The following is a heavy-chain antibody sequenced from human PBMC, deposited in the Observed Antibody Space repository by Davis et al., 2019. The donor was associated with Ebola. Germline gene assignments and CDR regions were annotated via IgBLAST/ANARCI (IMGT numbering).Heavy chain of an antibody. V-gene: IGHV1-18*01. CDR2: ISAYNGNT. J-gene: IGHJ6*02. CDR3: ARCRIGNYYYYYGMDV. CDR1: GYTFTNYD. D-gene: IGHD1-14*01. Sequence: ASVKVSCKASGYTFTNYDISWVRQAPGQGLEWMGWISAYNGNTNYAQKLQGRVTMTTDTSTSTAYMELRSLRSDDTAVYYCARCRIGNYYYYYGMDVWGQGTTVTVSS.